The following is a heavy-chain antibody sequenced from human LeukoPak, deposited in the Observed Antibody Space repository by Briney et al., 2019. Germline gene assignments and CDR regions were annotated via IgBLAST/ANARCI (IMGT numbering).Heavy chain of an antibody. V-gene: IGHV4-59*12. J-gene: IGHJ3*01. CDR3: ARDMQLST. CDR2: IYYSGST. CDR1: GGSLSTYY. D-gene: IGHD3-16*02. Sequence: SETLSLTCTVSGGSLSTYYWSWIRQPPGKGLEWIGYIYYSGSTSYNPSLKSRVTISVDTSTNQFSLRLSSVTAADTAIYYCARDMQLSTWGLGTMVTVSS.